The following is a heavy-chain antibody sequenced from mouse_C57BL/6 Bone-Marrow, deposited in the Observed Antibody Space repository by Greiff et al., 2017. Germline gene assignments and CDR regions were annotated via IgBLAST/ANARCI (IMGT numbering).Heavy chain of an antibody. CDR2: ISSGGSYS. J-gene: IGHJ3*01. CDR3: ARRRGFAY. CDR1: GFTFSSYG. V-gene: IGHV5-6*01. Sequence: EVQGVESGGDLVKPGGSLKLSCAASGFTFSSYGMSWVRQTTDKRLEWVATISSGGSYSYYPDSVKGRFTISRDNAKNTLYLQMSSLKSEDTAMYYCARRRGFAYWGQGTLVTVSA.